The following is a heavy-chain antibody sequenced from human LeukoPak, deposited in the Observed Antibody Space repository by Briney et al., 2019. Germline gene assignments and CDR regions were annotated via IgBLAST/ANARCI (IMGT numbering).Heavy chain of an antibody. CDR2: IIPIFGTA. J-gene: IGHJ5*02. Sequence: SVKVSCKASGGTFSSYAISWVRQAPGQGLEWMGGIIPIFGTANYAQKFQGRVTITADESTSTAYMELSSLRSEDTAVYYCARGVVVGYSYGEQVGWFDPWGQGTLVTVSP. CDR3: ARGVVVGYSYGEQVGWFDP. CDR1: GGTFSSYA. D-gene: IGHD5-18*01. V-gene: IGHV1-69*13.